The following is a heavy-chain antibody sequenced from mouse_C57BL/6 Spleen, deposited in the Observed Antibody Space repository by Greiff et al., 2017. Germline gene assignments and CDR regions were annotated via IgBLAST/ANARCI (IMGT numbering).Heavy chain of an antibody. CDR1: GFNIKDDY. CDR3: TTEDGNYFDY. D-gene: IGHD2-1*01. J-gene: IGHJ2*01. CDR2: IDPENGDT. V-gene: IGHV14-4*01. Sequence: EVQLQQSGAELVRPGASVKLSCTASGFNIKDDYMHWVKQRPEQGLEWIGWIDPENGDTEYASKFQGKATITSDTSSITAYLQLSSLTYEDTAVYYCTTEDGNYFDYWGQGTTLTVSS.